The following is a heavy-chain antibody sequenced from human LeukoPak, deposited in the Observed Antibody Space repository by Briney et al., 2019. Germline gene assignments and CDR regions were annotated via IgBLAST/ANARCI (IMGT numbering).Heavy chain of an antibody. CDR1: GGTFSSDT. CDR3: ASPMTTVVTEYYFDY. Sequence: GASVKVSCKASGGTFSSDTISWVRQAPGQGLEWMGRIIPILGIANYAQRFQGRVTITADKSTSTAYMELSSLRSEDTAVYYCASPMTTVVTEYYFDYWGQGTLVTVSS. V-gene: IGHV1-69*02. CDR2: IIPILGIA. D-gene: IGHD4-23*01. J-gene: IGHJ4*02.